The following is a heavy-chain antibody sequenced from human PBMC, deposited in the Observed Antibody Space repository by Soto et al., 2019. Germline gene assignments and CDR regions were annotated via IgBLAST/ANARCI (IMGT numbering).Heavy chain of an antibody. Sequence: GGSLRLSCAAYGFTFSSYAMSWVRQAPGKGLEWVSAISGSGGRTYYADSVKGRFTISRDNSKNTLYLQMNRLRAEDTAVYYCDKDALPSNGRNDGFDLWGQGTMGTVSS. J-gene: IGHJ3*01. CDR1: GFTFSSYA. D-gene: IGHD1-26*01. V-gene: IGHV3-23*01. CDR2: ISGSGGRT. CDR3: DKDALPSNGRNDGFDL.